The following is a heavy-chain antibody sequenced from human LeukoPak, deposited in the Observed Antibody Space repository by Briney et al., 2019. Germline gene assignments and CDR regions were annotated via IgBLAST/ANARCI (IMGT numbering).Heavy chain of an antibody. CDR2: IYYSGST. J-gene: IGHJ4*02. D-gene: IGHD5-18*01. Sequence: SETLSLTCTVSGGSISSGDYYWSWIRQPPGKGLEWIGYIYYSGSTYYNPSLKSRVTISVDTSKNQFSLKLSSVTAADTAVYYCARVSVDTVHFDYRGQGTLVTVSS. CDR3: ARVSVDTVHFDY. CDR1: GGSISSGDYY. V-gene: IGHV4-30-4*01.